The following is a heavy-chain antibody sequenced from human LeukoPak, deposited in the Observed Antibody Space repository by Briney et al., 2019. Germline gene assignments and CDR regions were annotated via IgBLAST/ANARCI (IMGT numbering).Heavy chain of an antibody. CDR1: GFTFSSYA. J-gene: IGHJ4*02. V-gene: IGHV3-30-3*01. Sequence: PGGSLRLSCAASGFTFSSYAMHWVRQAPGKGLEWVAVISYDGSNKYYADSVKGRFTISRDNSKNTLYLQMNSLRADDTALYYCAKDISGSWTDKYFDYWGQGTLVTVSS. CDR2: ISYDGSNK. D-gene: IGHD1-26*01. CDR3: AKDISGSWTDKYFDY.